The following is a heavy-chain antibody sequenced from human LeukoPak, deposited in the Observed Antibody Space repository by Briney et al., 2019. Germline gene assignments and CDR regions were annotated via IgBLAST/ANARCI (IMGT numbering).Heavy chain of an antibody. CDR2: INPSGGSA. J-gene: IGHJ3*02. CDR1: GYTFTRYY. V-gene: IGHV1-46*01. D-gene: IGHD6-19*01. CDR3: AREASSGIDAFDI. Sequence: ASVKVSCKASGYTFTRYYMYWVRQAPGQGLEWMGIINPSGGSATYAQKFQGRVTMTRDTSTDTVYMELSSLRSEDTAVYYCAREASSGIDAFDIWGQGTLVTVSS.